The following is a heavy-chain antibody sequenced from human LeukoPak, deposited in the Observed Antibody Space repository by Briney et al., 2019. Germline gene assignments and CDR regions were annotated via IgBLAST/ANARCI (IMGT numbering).Heavy chain of an antibody. CDR2: IYPGDSDT. J-gene: IGHJ4*02. CDR3: ARHGISGSYPIDY. Sequence: SAESLKISCKGSGYSFTSYWIGWVRQMPGKNLEWRGVIYPGDSDTRYSPSFQGQITISADKSISTAYLQWSSLKASDTAMYYCARHGISGSYPIDYWGQGTLVTVSS. D-gene: IGHD1-26*01. CDR1: GYSFTSYW. V-gene: IGHV5-51*01.